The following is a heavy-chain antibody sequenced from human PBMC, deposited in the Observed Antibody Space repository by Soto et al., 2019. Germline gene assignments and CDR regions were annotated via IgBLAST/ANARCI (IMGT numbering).Heavy chain of an antibody. D-gene: IGHD3-9*01. Sequence: QVQLVQSGAEVKKPGASVKVSCKASGYTFTGYYMHWVRQAPGQGLEWMGWINPNSGGTNYAQKFQGWVTMXXXXXXXXXXXXXXXXXXXXXXXXXXXXXXYYDILTGYYIGHWDAFDIWGQGTMVTVSS. V-gene: IGHV1-2*04. CDR2: INPNSGGT. CDR3: XXXXYYDILTGYYIGHWDAFDI. J-gene: IGHJ3*02. CDR1: GYTFTGYY.